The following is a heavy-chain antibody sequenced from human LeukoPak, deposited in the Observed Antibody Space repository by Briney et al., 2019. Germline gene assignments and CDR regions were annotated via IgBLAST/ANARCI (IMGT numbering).Heavy chain of an antibody. V-gene: IGHV3-23*01. Sequence: PGGSLRLSCAASGFTFSSYAMSWVRQAPGKGLEWVSAISGSGGSTYYADSVKGRFTISRDNSKNTLYLQMNSLRAEDTAVYYCAKVDDYVWGSYRSFDCWGQGTLVTVSS. D-gene: IGHD3-16*02. CDR2: ISGSGGST. CDR3: AKVDDYVWGSYRSFDC. J-gene: IGHJ4*02. CDR1: GFTFSSYA.